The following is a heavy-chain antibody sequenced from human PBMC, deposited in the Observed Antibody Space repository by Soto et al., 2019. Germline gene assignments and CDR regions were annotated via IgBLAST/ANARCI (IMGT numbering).Heavy chain of an antibody. J-gene: IGHJ6*02. CDR3: ARERKRYVDKGGMDV. Sequence: QVQLQESGPGLVKPSETLSLTCTVSGGSISSYYWSWIRQPPGKGLEWIGYIYYSGSTNYNPSLKSRVNISVDTSKNQFSLKLSSVTAADTAVYYCARERKRYVDKGGMDVWGQGTTVTVSS. D-gene: IGHD3-9*01. CDR1: GGSISSYY. CDR2: IYYSGST. V-gene: IGHV4-59*01.